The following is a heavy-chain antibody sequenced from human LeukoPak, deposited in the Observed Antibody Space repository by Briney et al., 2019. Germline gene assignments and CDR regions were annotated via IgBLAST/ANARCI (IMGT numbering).Heavy chain of an antibody. CDR1: GFTFSSYA. J-gene: IGHJ4*02. V-gene: IGHV3-23*01. CDR3: ARDYDTSGSYFDFFDY. D-gene: IGHD3-22*01. CDR2: ISGSGGST. Sequence: PGGSLRLSCAASGFTFSSYAMSWVRQAPGKGLEWVSAISGSGGSTYYADSVKGRFTISRDNSKNTLYLQMNSLRAEDTAVYYCARDYDTSGSYFDFFDYWGQGTLVTVSS.